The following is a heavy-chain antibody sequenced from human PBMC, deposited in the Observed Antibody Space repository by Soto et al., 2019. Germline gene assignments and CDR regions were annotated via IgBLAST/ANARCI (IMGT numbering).Heavy chain of an antibody. Sequence: SETLSLTCTGSGGSISSGGYYWSWIRQHPGKGLEWIGYIYYSGSTYYNPSLKSRVTISVDTSKNQFSLKLSSVTAADTAVYYCARDSGYDFWSGYYPFYYGMDVWGQGTTVTVSS. J-gene: IGHJ6*02. CDR2: IYYSGST. CDR1: GGSISSGGYY. V-gene: IGHV4-31*03. CDR3: ARDSGYDFWSGYYPFYYGMDV. D-gene: IGHD3-3*01.